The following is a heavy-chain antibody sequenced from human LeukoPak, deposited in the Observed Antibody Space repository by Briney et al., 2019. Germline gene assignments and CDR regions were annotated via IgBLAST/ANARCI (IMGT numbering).Heavy chain of an antibody. V-gene: IGHV1-2*06. J-gene: IGHJ4*02. CDR3: ARGAAVGQTRDY. Sequence: ASVKVSCKASGGTFSSYAISWVRQAPGQGLEWMGRINPSSGDANYAQRFQGRVFMTRDTSISTVHMELSSLRSDDTAVYYCARGAAVGQTRDYWGQGTLVTVSS. CDR2: INPSSGDA. D-gene: IGHD6-13*01. CDR1: GGTFSSYA.